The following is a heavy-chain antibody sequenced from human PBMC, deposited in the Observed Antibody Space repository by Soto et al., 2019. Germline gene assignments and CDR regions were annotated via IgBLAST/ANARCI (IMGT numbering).Heavy chain of an antibody. CDR2: IIPILGIA. V-gene: IGHV1-69*08. D-gene: IGHD3-10*01. CDR1: GGTFSSYT. Sequence: QVQLVQSGAEVKKPGSSVKVSCKASGGTFSSYTISWVRQAPGQGLEWMGRIIPILGIANYAQKFQGRVKITADKPTSTAYRELGSLRSEDTAVYYCGRDGGFGELEVGQHYWGQGTLVTVSS. J-gene: IGHJ4*02. CDR3: GRDGGFGELEVGQHY.